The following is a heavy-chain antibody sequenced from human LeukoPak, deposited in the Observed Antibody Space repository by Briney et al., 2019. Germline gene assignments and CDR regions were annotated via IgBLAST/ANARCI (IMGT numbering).Heavy chain of an antibody. CDR3: ARDLTTVTGAFDY. D-gene: IGHD4-17*01. V-gene: IGHV3-20*04. Sequence: GGSLRLSCAASGFTFDDYGMSWVRQAPGKGLEWVSGINWNRGSTGYADSVKGRFTISRDNAKNSLYLKMNSLRAEDTALYYCARDLTTVTGAFDYWGQGTLVTVSS. J-gene: IGHJ4*02. CDR2: INWNRGST. CDR1: GFTFDDYG.